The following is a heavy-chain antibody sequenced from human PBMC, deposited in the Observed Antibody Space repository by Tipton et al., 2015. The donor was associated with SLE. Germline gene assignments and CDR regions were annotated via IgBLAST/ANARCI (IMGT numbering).Heavy chain of an antibody. V-gene: IGHV4-59*01. J-gene: IGHJ4*02. D-gene: IGHD6-13*01. CDR1: GDSIANSH. CDR2: VYGSGKT. CDR3: ARAPGLAAAGGGF. Sequence: TLSLTCAVSGDSIANSHWSWIRKPPGQGLEWLGDVYGSGKTNPRSSLKSRLTISVDTSKNQFSLNLNSVTSSDTAVYYCARAPGLAAAGGGFWGQGTLITVSS.